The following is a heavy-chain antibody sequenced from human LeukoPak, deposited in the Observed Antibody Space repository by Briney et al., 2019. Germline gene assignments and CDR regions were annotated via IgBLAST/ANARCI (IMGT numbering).Heavy chain of an antibody. J-gene: IGHJ4*02. V-gene: IGHV3-23*01. CDR1: GFTFSSYA. CDR3: ARPGWGDY. CDR2: ISGSGGRT. D-gene: IGHD1-1*01. Sequence: GGSVRLSCAASGFTFSSYAMSWVRQAPGKGLEGVGAISGSGGRTYYADSVKGRFTISRDNSKNTLYLQMNSLRAEDTAVYSCARPGWGDYWGQGALVTVSS.